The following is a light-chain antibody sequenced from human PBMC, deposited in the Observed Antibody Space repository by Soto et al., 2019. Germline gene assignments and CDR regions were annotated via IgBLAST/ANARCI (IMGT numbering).Light chain of an antibody. J-gene: IGKJ1*01. CDR2: HTS. Sequence: EVVLTQSPATLSSSSGERATLSCRASQTVNSRLAWYQHKPGQAPRLLIYHTSNRATGIPARFSGSESGTDFTLTISSLEPEDFAVYYCHRRQSWPRTFGQGTKVDIK. CDR1: QTVNSR. CDR3: HRRQSWPRT. V-gene: IGKV3-11*01.